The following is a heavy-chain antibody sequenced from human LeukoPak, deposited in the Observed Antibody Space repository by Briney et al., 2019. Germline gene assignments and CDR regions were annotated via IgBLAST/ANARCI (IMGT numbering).Heavy chain of an antibody. CDR1: GGTFSGYY. Sequence: SETLPLTCAVYGGTFSGYYWSWIRQPPGKGLEWIGEINNSGSTNYNPSLKSRVTISVDTSKNQCSLKLSSVTAADTAVYYCARRPKPYYYYGMDVWGQGTTVTVSS. J-gene: IGHJ6*02. V-gene: IGHV4-34*01. CDR3: ARRPKPYYYYGMDV. CDR2: INNSGST.